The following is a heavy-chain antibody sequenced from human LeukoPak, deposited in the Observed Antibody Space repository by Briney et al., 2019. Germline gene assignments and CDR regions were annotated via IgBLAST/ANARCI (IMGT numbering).Heavy chain of an antibody. Sequence: PSETLSLTCTVSGYSISSGYYWGWIRQPPGKGLEWIGSIYHSGSTYYNPSLKSRVTISVDTSKNQFSLKLSSVTAADTAVYYCASGSGIYSHLVFDTWGQGTMVTVSS. V-gene: IGHV4-38-2*02. CDR1: GYSISSGYY. CDR2: IYHSGST. CDR3: ASGSGIYSHLVFDT. D-gene: IGHD1-26*01. J-gene: IGHJ3*02.